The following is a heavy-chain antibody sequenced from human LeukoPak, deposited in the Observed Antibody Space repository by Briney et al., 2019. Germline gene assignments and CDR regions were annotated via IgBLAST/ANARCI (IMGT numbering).Heavy chain of an antibody. V-gene: IGHV1-69*05. CDR3: AREATVTKVSLGCLDY. J-gene: IGHJ4*02. D-gene: IGHD4-17*01. CDR1: GGTFSSYA. CDR2: IIPIFGTA. Sequence: ASVKVSCKASGGTFSSYATSWVRQAPGQGLEWMGGIIPIFGTANYAQKFQGRVTIATDESTSTAYMELSSLRSEDTAVYYCAREATVTKVSLGCLDYWGQGTLVTVSS.